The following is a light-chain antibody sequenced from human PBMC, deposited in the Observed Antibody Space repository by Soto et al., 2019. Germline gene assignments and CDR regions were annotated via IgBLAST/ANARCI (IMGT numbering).Light chain of an antibody. J-gene: IGLJ1*01. Sequence: QSVLTQPASVSGSPGQSITISCTGTSSDIGGYNYVSWYRQHPGNAPKLLIYDVTHRPAGVSSRFSGSKSGSTASLTISGLQAEDEADYFCTSYTGTTTLYVFGTGTKVPS. CDR2: DVT. CDR3: TSYTGTTTLYV. CDR1: SSDIGGYNY. V-gene: IGLV2-14*03.